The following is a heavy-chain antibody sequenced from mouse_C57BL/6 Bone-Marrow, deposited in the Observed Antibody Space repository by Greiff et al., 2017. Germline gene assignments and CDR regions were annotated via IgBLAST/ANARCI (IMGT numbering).Heavy chain of an antibody. CDR1: GFNIKDDY. D-gene: IGHD1-1*02. J-gene: IGHJ1*03. CDR3: TTRDGGEYFDV. Sequence: EVQLQQSGAELVRPGASVKLSCTASGFNIKDDYMHWVKQRPEQGLEWIGRIDPENGGTEYASKFQGKATLTADTSSNTAYLQLSSLTSEDAAVECCTTRDGGEYFDVWGTGTPVTVSS. V-gene: IGHV14-4*01. CDR2: IDPENGGT.